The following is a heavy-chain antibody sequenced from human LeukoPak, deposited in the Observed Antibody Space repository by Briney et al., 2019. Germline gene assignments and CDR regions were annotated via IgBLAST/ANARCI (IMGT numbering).Heavy chain of an antibody. CDR3: ASSGSGDYFDASDI. V-gene: IGHV3-48*01. CDR2: ISSSSSTI. Sequence: PGGSLRLSCAASGFTFSSYSMNWVRQAPGKGLEWVSYISSSSSTIYYADSVKGRFTISRDNAKNSLYLQMNSLRAEDTAVYYCASSGSGDYFDASDIWGQGTMVTVSS. CDR1: GFTFSSYS. D-gene: IGHD5-12*01. J-gene: IGHJ3*02.